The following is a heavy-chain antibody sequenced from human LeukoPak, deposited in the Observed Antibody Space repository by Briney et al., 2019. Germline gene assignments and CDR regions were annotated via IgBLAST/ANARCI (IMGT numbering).Heavy chain of an antibody. D-gene: IGHD3/OR15-3a*01. J-gene: IGHJ5*02. CDR3: ARDLIFSGWFDP. CDR1: GFTFSSFW. CDR2: IKQDGSEK. Sequence: GGSLRLSCAASGFTFSSFWMSWVRQAPGKGLEWVANIKQDGSEKYYVDSVKGRFTISRDNAKNSLYLQMNSLRAEDTAVYYCARDLIFSGWFDPWAREPWSPSPQ. V-gene: IGHV3-7*01.